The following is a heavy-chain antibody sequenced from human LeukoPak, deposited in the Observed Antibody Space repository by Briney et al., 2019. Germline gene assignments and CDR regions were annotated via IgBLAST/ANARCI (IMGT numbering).Heavy chain of an antibody. Sequence: ASVKVSCKASGYTFTSYDINWVRQATGQGLEWMGWMNPNSGNTGYAQKFQGRVTMTRNTSIGTAYMELSSLRSEGTAVYYCARGRFPLLWFGELQKLYYFDYWGQGTLVTVSS. CDR1: GYTFTSYD. D-gene: IGHD3-10*01. CDR2: MNPNSGNT. CDR3: ARGRFPLLWFGELQKLYYFDY. V-gene: IGHV1-8*01. J-gene: IGHJ4*02.